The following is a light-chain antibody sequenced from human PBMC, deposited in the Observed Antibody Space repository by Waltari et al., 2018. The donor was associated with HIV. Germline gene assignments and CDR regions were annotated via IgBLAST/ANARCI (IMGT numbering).Light chain of an antibody. J-gene: IGLJ3*02. CDR1: SIVAGTD. CDR2: SNR. CDR3: QSYDSSLGGRV. V-gene: IGLV1-40*01. Sequence: QSVLTQPPSVSGAPGQRVTISSPGRSIVAGTDVHWFQQFPGTAPKLLIYSNRYRPSGVPDRFSGSNSGNSASLAITGLQAEDESTYYCQSYDSSLGGRVFGGGTNVTVL.